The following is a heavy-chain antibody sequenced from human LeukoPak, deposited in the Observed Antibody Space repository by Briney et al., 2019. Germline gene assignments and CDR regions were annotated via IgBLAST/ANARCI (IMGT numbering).Heavy chain of an antibody. D-gene: IGHD6-19*01. CDR2: IYPGDSDT. CDR3: ARHTYSSGEVTNYYYMDV. J-gene: IGHJ6*03. Sequence: RGESLKISCKGSGYSFTSYWIGWVRQMPGKGLEWMGIIYPGDSDTRYSPSFQGQVTISADKSISTAYLQWSSLKASDTAMYYCARHTYSSGEVTNYYYMDVWGKGTTVTVSS. CDR1: GYSFTSYW. V-gene: IGHV5-51*01.